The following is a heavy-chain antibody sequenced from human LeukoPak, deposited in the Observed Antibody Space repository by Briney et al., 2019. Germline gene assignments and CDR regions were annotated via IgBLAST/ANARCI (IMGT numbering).Heavy chain of an antibody. J-gene: IGHJ3*02. Sequence: GASVKVSCKASGYTFTSYDINWVRQATGQGLEWMGWINPNSGGTKYAQKFQGRVTMTRDTSISTAYMELSRLRSDDTAVYYCARDGSGSDAFDIWGQGTMVTVSS. D-gene: IGHD3-10*01. CDR3: ARDGSGSDAFDI. CDR2: INPNSGGT. V-gene: IGHV1-2*02. CDR1: GYTFTSYD.